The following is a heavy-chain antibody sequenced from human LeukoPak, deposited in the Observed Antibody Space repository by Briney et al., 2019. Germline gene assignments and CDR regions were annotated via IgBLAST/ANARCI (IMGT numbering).Heavy chain of an antibody. V-gene: IGHV1-69*13. CDR1: GGTFSSHA. CDR2: IIPIFGTA. CDR3: ARWGTDYYDSSAYFDY. D-gene: IGHD3-22*01. J-gene: IGHJ4*02. Sequence: ASVKVSCKASGGTFSSHAISWVRQAPGQGLEWMGGIIPIFGTANYAQKFQGRVTITADESTSTAYMELSSLRSEDTAVYYCARWGTDYYDSSAYFDYWGQGTLVTVSS.